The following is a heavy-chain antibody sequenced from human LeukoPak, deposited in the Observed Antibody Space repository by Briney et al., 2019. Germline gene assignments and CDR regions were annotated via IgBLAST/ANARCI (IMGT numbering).Heavy chain of an antibody. CDR2: INPSGGTT. D-gene: IGHD6-13*01. V-gene: IGHV1-46*01. J-gene: IGHJ4*02. Sequence: GASVKVSCKASGYTFTGYYMHWVRQAPGQGLEWMGIINPSGGTTGYAQRFQGRVTMTRDTSTSTVYMELSSLRSEDTAVYYCARGQQLGDYWGQGTLVTVSS. CDR3: ARGQQLGDY. CDR1: GYTFTGYY.